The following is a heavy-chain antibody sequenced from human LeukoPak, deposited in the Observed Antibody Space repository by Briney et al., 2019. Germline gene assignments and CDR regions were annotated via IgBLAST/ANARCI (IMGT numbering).Heavy chain of an antibody. CDR2: INTNTGNP. Sequence: GASVKVSCKASGYTFTSYAMNWVRQAPGQGLEWMGWINTNTGNPTYAQGFTGRFVFSLDTSVSTAYLQISSLKAEDTAVYYCARFVVQIQIVGARGNWFDPWGQGTLVTVSS. J-gene: IGHJ5*02. CDR1: GYTFTSYA. V-gene: IGHV7-4-1*02. D-gene: IGHD1-26*01. CDR3: ARFVVQIQIVGARGNWFDP.